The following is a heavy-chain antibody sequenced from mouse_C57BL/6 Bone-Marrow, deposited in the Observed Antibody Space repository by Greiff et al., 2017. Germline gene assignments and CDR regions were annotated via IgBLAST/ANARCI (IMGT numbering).Heavy chain of an antibody. CDR3: ARGFAY. Sequence: QVQLQQPGAELVKPAASVTLSCKASGYTFTSYWMQWVKQRPGQGLEWIGAIAPSDSYTNYNQKFKGKATLTVDTSSSTAYMQLSSLTSEDSAVYYCARGFAYWGQGTLVTVSA. V-gene: IGHV1-50*01. J-gene: IGHJ3*01. CDR2: IAPSDSYT. CDR1: GYTFTSYW.